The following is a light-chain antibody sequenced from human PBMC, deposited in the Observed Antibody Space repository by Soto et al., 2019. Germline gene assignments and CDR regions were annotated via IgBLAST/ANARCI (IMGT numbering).Light chain of an antibody. CDR1: QSVNGN. CDR3: QQYNNWPPT. Sequence: EIVMTQSPATLSVSPGERATLSCRASQSVNGNLAWYQQKPGQAPRLLIYGASTRATGIPARFSGSGSGTEFTLTISSLQSEDFAVYYCQQYNNWPPTFGQGNKLEIK. V-gene: IGKV3-15*01. CDR2: GAS. J-gene: IGKJ2*01.